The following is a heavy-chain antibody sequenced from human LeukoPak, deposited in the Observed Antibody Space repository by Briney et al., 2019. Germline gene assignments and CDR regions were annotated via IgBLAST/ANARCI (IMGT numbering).Heavy chain of an antibody. Sequence: KPSETLSLTCTVSGGSISSYYWSWIRQPPGKGLEWIGYIYYSGSTNYNPSLKSRVTISVDTSKNQFSLKLSSVTAADTAVYYCARSEGYSYGFMDYWGQGTLVTVSS. J-gene: IGHJ4*02. CDR1: GGSISSYY. CDR3: ARSEGYSYGFMDY. V-gene: IGHV4-59*01. CDR2: IYYSGST. D-gene: IGHD5-18*01.